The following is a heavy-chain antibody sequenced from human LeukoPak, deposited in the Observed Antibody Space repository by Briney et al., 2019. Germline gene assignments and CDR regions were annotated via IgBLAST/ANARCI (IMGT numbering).Heavy chain of an antibody. CDR1: GYTFTSYG. V-gene: IGHV1-8*03. CDR2: MNPNSGNT. J-gene: IGHJ4*02. D-gene: IGHD6-13*01. Sequence: ASVKVSCKASGYTFTSYGINWVRQATGQGLEWMGWMNPNSGNTGYAQKFQGRVTITRNTSISTAYMELRSLRSDDTAVYYCAREGRYSSSWTYWGQGTLVTVSS. CDR3: AREGRYSSSWTY.